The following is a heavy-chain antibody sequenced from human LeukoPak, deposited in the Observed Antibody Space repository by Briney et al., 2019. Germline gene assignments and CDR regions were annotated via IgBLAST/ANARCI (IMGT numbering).Heavy chain of an antibody. CDR2: FYNSGST. Sequence: PSETLSLTCTVSGGSIDSSTYYWGWIRQPPGKGLEWIGSFYNSGSTCRDPSLSSRVTIFADMSKNQFSLKLTSVTAADTAVYYCARRLRPGDYFDYWGQGILVTVSS. D-gene: IGHD3-16*01. CDR3: ARRLRPGDYFDY. CDR1: GGSIDSSTYY. V-gene: IGHV4-39*01. J-gene: IGHJ4*02.